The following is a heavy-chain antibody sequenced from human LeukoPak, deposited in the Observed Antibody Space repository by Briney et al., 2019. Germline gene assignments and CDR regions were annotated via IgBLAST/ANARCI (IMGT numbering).Heavy chain of an antibody. V-gene: IGHV3-11*06. Sequence: GGSLTLSCEASGFTFSDYYMNWIRQAPGKGLEWVSYISGQSTDTNYADSVKGRFTISRDNAKNSLYLHMDSLRAEDAAVCYCARTARLLDYWGQGTLVTVSS. CDR3: ARTARLLDY. D-gene: IGHD5-12*01. CDR2: ISGQSTDT. J-gene: IGHJ4*02. CDR1: GFTFSDYY.